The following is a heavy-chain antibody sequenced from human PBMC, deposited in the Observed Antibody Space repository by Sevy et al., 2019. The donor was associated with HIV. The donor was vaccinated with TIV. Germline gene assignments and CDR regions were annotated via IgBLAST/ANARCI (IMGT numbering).Heavy chain of an antibody. CDR3: AKAAPSGTFEFDD. CDR1: GFTFSHSG. V-gene: IGHV3-30*18. CDR2: ISADGSYE. Sequence: GGSLRLSCVGSGFTFSHSGMHWVRQSPGKGPQWLAVISADGSYEDYADSLKGRFKISRDDASNTVYLHLNSLTPKDTGVFYCAKAAPSGTFEFDDCGQGTLVTVSS. J-gene: IGHJ4*02.